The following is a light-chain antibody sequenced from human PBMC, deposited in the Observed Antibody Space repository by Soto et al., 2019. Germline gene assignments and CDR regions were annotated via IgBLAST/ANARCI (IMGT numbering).Light chain of an antibody. J-gene: IGKJ1*01. CDR3: QHYNSYSEP. CDR1: QTTSSW. Sequence: DIQMTQSPSTMSGSVGDRVTITCLARQTTSSWLAWYQQKPGKAPKLLIYKASTLKSGVPSRFSGSGSGTEFTLTISSLQPDDFATYYCQHYNSYSEPFGQGAKV. V-gene: IGKV1-5*03. CDR2: KAS.